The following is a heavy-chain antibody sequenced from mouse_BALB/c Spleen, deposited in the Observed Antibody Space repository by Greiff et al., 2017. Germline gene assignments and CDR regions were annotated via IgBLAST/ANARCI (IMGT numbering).Heavy chain of an antibody. CDR3: ARLLRPLAY. V-gene: IGHV5-6-5*01. D-gene: IGHD1-1*01. Sequence: EVMLVESGGGLVKPGGSLKLSCAASGFTFSSYAMSWVRQTPEKRLEWVASISSGGSTYYPDSVKGRFTISRDNARNILYLQMSSLRSEDTAMYYCARLLRPLAYWGQGTLVTVSA. J-gene: IGHJ3*01. CDR2: ISSGGST. CDR1: GFTFSSYA.